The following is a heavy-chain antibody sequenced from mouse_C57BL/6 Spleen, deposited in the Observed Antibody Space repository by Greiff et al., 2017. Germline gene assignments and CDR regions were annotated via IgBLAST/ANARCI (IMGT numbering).Heavy chain of an antibody. J-gene: IGHJ4*01. CDR3: ARGAYYYGSSYGAMDY. CDR1: GYTFTSYW. CDR2: IYPSDSET. Sequence: QVQLQQPGAELVRPGSSVKLSCKASGYTFTSYWMDWVKQRPGQGLEWIGNIYPSDSETHYNQKFKDKATLTVDKSSSTAYMQLSSLTSEDSAVYYCARGAYYYGSSYGAMDYWGQGTSVTVSS. D-gene: IGHD1-1*01. V-gene: IGHV1-61*01.